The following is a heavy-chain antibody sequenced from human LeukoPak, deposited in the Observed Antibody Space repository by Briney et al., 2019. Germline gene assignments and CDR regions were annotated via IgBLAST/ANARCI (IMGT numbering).Heavy chain of an antibody. Sequence: SETLSLTCTVSGGSISSYYWSWIRQPPGKGLEWIGYIYYRGSTNYNPSLKSRVTISVDTSKNQFSLKLSSVTAADTAVYYCARQTQWLAPFDYWGQGTLVTVSS. J-gene: IGHJ4*02. CDR2: IYYRGST. D-gene: IGHD6-19*01. CDR3: ARQTQWLAPFDY. V-gene: IGHV4-59*08. CDR1: GGSISSYY.